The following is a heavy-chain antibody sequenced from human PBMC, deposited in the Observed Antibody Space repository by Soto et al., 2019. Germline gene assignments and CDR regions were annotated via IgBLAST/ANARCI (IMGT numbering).Heavy chain of an antibody. J-gene: IGHJ4*02. Sequence: PGGSLRLSCAASGFSSIKYEMNWVRQAPGKGLEWVSYISTSGNIIYYADSVKGRFTISRDSAKNSLYLQMNSLRAEDTAVYYCARVRHSSGYYFDYWGQGTLVTVSS. CDR2: ISTSGNII. D-gene: IGHD3-22*01. CDR1: GFSSIKYE. CDR3: ARVRHSSGYYFDY. V-gene: IGHV3-48*03.